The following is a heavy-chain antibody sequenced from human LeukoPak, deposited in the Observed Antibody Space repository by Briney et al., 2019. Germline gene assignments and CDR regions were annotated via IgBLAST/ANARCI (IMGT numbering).Heavy chain of an antibody. CDR1: GGSISSDDYY. CDR2: INDSGST. J-gene: IGHJ4*02. Sequence: SETLSLTRTVSGGSISSDDYYWSWIRQPPGKGLEWIGYINDSGSTYYTPSLKSRVTISVDTSKNQFSLQLTSVTAADTTVYYCARLEEYYSDSFDNWGQGTLVAVSS. CDR3: ARLEEYYSDSFDN. V-gene: IGHV4-30-4*01. D-gene: IGHD3-22*01.